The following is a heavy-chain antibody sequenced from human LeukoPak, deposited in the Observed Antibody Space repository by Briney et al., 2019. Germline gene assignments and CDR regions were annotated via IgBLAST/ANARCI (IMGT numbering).Heavy chain of an antibody. D-gene: IGHD3-9*01. J-gene: IGHJ4*02. CDR2: ITGSGGNT. V-gene: IGHV3-23*01. Sequence: PGPSQRLSCAASGFTFSNYAMSWVRQAPGKGLDWVSAITGSGGNTYYADSVKGRFTISRDNSKNTLYLQMNSLRAEDTAVYYCAKWGDYDVLTGYYVSDYWGQGALVTVSS. CDR1: GFTFSNYA. CDR3: AKWGDYDVLTGYYVSDY.